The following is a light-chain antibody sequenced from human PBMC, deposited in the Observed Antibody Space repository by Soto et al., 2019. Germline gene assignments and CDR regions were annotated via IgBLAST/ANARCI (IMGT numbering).Light chain of an antibody. CDR1: QSVSSN. CDR2: GAS. J-gene: IGKJ4*02. CDR3: QQYKNWAPLP. Sequence: EIVMTQSPATLSVSPGERATLSCRASQSVSSNLAWYQQKPGQAPRLLIYGASTRATGIPARFSGSGSGTEFTLTIGRLQSEDFAVYYWQQYKNWAPLPWGGGTKVEIK. V-gene: IGKV3-15*01.